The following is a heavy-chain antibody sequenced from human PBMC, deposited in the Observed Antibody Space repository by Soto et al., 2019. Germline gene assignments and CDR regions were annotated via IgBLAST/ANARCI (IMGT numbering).Heavy chain of an antibody. V-gene: IGHV5-51*01. CDR1: GYSMTRYR. Sequence: GETLNVSGKGSGYSMTRYRIGWVRRVAGRGLEWMGIIYPGDSDTRYSPSFQGQVTISADKSISTAYLQWSSLKASDTAMYYCARQRRLQGRYYYGMDVWGQGTTVTVSS. J-gene: IGHJ6*02. D-gene: IGHD5-12*01. CDR3: ARQRRLQGRYYYGMDV. CDR2: IYPGDSDT.